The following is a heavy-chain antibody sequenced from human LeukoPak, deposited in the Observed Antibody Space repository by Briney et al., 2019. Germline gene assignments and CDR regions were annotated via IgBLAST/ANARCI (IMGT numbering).Heavy chain of an antibody. J-gene: IGHJ5*02. CDR3: ASGPLSAGDGYNYAGGWFDP. D-gene: IGHD5-24*01. Sequence: KPSQTLSLTCTVSGGSISSGDYYWSWIRQPPGKGLEWVGYMYYSGSTYYNPSLKSRVTISVDTSKNQFSLKLSSVTAADTAVYYCASGPLSAGDGYNYAGGWFDPWGQGTLVTVSS. CDR2: MYYSGST. V-gene: IGHV4-30-4*01. CDR1: GGSISSGDYY.